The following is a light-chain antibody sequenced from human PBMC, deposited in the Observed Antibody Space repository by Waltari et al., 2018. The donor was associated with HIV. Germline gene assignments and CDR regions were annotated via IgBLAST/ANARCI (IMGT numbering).Light chain of an antibody. V-gene: IGKV3-15*01. J-gene: IGKJ2*01. CDR1: RGLTPH. CDR2: DAS. Sequence: VMSQSPSSLSVSTGETATLSCRANRGLTPHLAWYHQRAGQSPRLLIYDASNRVTGIPDKFSGSGSGTQCTLTIMNFQSEDSGIYYCRQHSDWPYTFGRGAKLEI. CDR3: RQHSDWPYT.